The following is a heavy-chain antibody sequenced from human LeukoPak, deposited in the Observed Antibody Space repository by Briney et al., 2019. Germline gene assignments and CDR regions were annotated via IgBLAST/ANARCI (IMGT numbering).Heavy chain of an antibody. V-gene: IGHV4-34*01. J-gene: IGHJ6*03. D-gene: IGHD3-22*01. Sequence: KPSETLSLTCAVYGGSFSGYYWTWIRQAPGKGLEWIGEINPSGRISYNPSLKSRLTVSVDASKNQFSLNLRSLTAADTAVYYCARGRQEVSMIVVVMTGVSYYLDVWGKGTTVTVS. CDR1: GGSFSGYY. CDR2: INPSGRI. CDR3: ARGRQEVSMIVVVMTGVSYYLDV.